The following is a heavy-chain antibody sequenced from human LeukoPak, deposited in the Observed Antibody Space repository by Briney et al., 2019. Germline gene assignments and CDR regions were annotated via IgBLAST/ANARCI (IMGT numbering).Heavy chain of an antibody. Sequence: PGRSLRLSCAASGFPFSSYAMHWVRQAPGKGLEWVAVISYDGSNKYYADSVKGRFTISRDNSKNTLYLQMNSLRAEDTAVYYCARDTAGSTTGTTLAYWGQGTLVTVSS. J-gene: IGHJ4*02. CDR3: ARDTAGSTTGTTLAY. CDR2: ISYDGSNK. V-gene: IGHV3-30-3*01. CDR1: GFPFSSYA. D-gene: IGHD1-1*01.